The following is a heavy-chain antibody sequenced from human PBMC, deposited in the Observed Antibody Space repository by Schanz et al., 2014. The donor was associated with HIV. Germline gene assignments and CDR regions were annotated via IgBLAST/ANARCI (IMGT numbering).Heavy chain of an antibody. CDR3: ARDGYNSLSRKDYYFDS. CDR1: GSPLSGYS. Sequence: VQLVESGGRLVKPGESLTLSCITSGSPLSGYSMNWVRQAPGKGLEWVSSISGSSNKIYYAHSVKDRFIVSRDNAQNLVFLQLNSLRVEDTAVYFCARDGYNSLSRKDYYFDSWGQGTLVTVSS. D-gene: IGHD1-1*01. CDR2: ISGSSNKI. V-gene: IGHV3-21*06. J-gene: IGHJ4*02.